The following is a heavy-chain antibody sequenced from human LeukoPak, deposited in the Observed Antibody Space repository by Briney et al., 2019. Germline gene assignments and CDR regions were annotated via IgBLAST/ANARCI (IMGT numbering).Heavy chain of an antibody. Sequence: GGSLRLSCAASGFTFSSYWMSWVRQAPGKGLEWVANIKQDGSEKYYVDSVKGRFTISRGNAKNSLYLQMNSLRAEDTAVYYCARICCSGSWYWNFDYWGQGTLVTVSS. CDR3: ARICCSGSWYWNFDY. J-gene: IGHJ4*02. D-gene: IGHD6-13*01. CDR1: GFTFSSYW. V-gene: IGHV3-7*01. CDR2: IKQDGSEK.